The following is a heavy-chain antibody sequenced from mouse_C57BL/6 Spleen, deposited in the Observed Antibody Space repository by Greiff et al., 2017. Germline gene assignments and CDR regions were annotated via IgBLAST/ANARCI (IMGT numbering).Heavy chain of an antibody. CDR3: ARDGRYYGSMDY. CDR1: GFTFSDYY. D-gene: IGHD1-1*01. J-gene: IGHJ2*01. V-gene: IGHV5-16*01. CDR2: INYDGSST. Sequence: EVQLQQSEGGLVQPGSSMKLSCTASGFTFSDYYMAWVRQVPEKGLEWVANINYDGSSTYYLDSLKSRFIISRDNAKNILYLQMSSLKSEDTATYYCARDGRYYGSMDYWGQGTTLTVSS.